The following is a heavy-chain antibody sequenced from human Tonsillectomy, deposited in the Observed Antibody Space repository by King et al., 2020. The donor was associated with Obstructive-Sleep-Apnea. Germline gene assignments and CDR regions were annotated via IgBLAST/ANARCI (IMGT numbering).Heavy chain of an antibody. CDR2: INHSGST. J-gene: IGHJ6*02. V-gene: IGHV4-34*01. CDR3: ARAKKGLTRRSGMDV. Sequence: VQLQQWGAGLLKPSETLSLTCAVYGGSFSGYYWSWIRQPPGKGLEWIGEINHSGSTNYNPSLKSRVTISVDTSKNQFSLKLSSVTAADTAVYYCARAKKGLTRRSGMDVWGQGTTVTVSS. CDR1: GGSFSGYY. D-gene: IGHD6-19*01.